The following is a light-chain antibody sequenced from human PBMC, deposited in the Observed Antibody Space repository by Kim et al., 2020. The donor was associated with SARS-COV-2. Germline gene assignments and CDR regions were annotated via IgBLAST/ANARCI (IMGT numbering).Light chain of an antibody. CDR1: KLGDEY. CDR2: QDN. J-gene: IGLJ3*02. CDR3: QAWDSSTVV. V-gene: IGLV3-1*01. Sequence: SYELTQPPSVSVSPGQTASITCSGDKLGDEYACWYQQKPGQSPVLVIYQDNKRPSGIPERFSGSNSENTATLTISGTQAMDEADYYCQAWDSSTVVFGGGTKLTFL.